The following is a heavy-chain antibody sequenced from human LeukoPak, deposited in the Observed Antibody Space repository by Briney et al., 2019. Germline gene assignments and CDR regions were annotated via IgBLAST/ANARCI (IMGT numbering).Heavy chain of an antibody. CDR2: INPNSGGT. CDR1: GYTFTGYY. Sequence: GASVKVSCKASGYTFTGYYMHWVRQAPGQGLEWMGWINPNSGGTNYAQKFQGRVTMTRDTSISTAYMELTRLRSDDTAVYYCARDRVYYYDSNIGSIQHWGQGTLVTVSS. J-gene: IGHJ1*01. CDR3: ARDRVYYYDSNIGSIQH. D-gene: IGHD3-22*01. V-gene: IGHV1-2*02.